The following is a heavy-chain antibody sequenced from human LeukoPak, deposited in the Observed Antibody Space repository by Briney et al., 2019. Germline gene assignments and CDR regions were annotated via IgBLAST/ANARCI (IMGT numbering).Heavy chain of an antibody. CDR1: GFTFSSYA. D-gene: IGHD5-12*01. CDR2: ISGSGGST. V-gene: IGHV3-23*01. Sequence: GGSLRLSCAASGFTFSSYAMSWVRQAPGKGLEWVSAISGSGGSTYYADSVKGRFTISRDNSKNTLYLQMNSLRAEDTAVYYCANGATLQSSGYDLRHFDYWGQGPLVTVSS. CDR3: ANGATLQSSGYDLRHFDY. J-gene: IGHJ4*02.